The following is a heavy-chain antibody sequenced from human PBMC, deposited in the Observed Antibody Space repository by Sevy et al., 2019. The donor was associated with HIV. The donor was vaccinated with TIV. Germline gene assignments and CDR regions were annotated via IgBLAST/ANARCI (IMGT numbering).Heavy chain of an antibody. J-gene: IGHJ5*02. V-gene: IGHV3-30-3*01. CDR2: ISYDGSNK. D-gene: IGHD3-10*01. CDR3: ARAGSITMVRGSRINWFDP. Sequence: GGSLRLSCAASGFTFSSYAMHWVRQAPGKGLEWVAVISYDGSNKYYADSVKGRFTISRDNSKNTRYLQMNSLRAEETAVYYCARAGSITMVRGSRINWFDPWGQGTLVTVSS. CDR1: GFTFSSYA.